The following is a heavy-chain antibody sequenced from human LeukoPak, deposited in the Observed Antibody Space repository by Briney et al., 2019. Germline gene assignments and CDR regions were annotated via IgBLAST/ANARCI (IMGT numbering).Heavy chain of an antibody. V-gene: IGHV4-59*01. J-gene: IGHJ6*02. CDR2: IYYSGST. CDR3: AREAVAGGSGSDYYYYGADV. CDR1: GGSISSYY. Sequence: SETLSLTCTVSGGSISSYYWSWIRQPPGKGLEWIGYIYYSGSTNYNPSLKSRVTISVDTSKNQFSLKLTSVTAADTAVYYCAREAVAGGSGSDYYYYGADVWGQGTTVTVSS. D-gene: IGHD3-10*01.